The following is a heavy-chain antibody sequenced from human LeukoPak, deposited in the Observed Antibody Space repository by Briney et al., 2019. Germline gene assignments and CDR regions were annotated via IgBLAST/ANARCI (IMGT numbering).Heavy chain of an antibody. D-gene: IGHD4-17*01. J-gene: IGHJ4*02. Sequence: GGSLRLSCAASGFTFSSYWMSWVRQAPGKGLEWVATIRQDGSQKYYVDSVKGRFTISRDNAKNSLYLQMNSLRAEDTAVYYCARASHDYGDYSHLDYWGQGTLVTVSS. CDR2: IRQDGSQK. CDR1: GFTFSSYW. V-gene: IGHV3-7*01. CDR3: ARASHDYGDYSHLDY.